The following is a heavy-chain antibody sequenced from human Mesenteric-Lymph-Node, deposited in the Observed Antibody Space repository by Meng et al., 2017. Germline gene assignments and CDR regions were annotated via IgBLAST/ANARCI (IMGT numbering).Heavy chain of an antibody. D-gene: IGHD3-10*01. Sequence: LQLQESGSGLGKPSQTLSLTCAVSGGSISSGAFSWRSIRQPPGKGLEWIGYIYHGVNIYYTPSLRSRVTISVDKSRNQFSLKLTSVSAADTAVYYCVRDTRRGGGWFDPWGQGTLVTVSS. CDR3: VRDTRRGGGWFDP. CDR2: IYHGVNI. CDR1: GGSISSGAFS. J-gene: IGHJ5*02. V-gene: IGHV4-30-2*01.